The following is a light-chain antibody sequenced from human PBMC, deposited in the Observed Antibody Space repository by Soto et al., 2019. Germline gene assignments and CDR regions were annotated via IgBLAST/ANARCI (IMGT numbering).Light chain of an antibody. CDR3: QQYYNYST. Sequence: DIQMTQSPSTLSASVGARVTITCRASQSISRWLAWYQQKPGKAPKALIYDASTLRSGVPSRFSGGGSGTEFTLTISSLQPDDFATYFCQQYYNYSTFGQGTKVDIK. CDR2: DAS. J-gene: IGKJ1*01. CDR1: QSISRW. V-gene: IGKV1-5*01.